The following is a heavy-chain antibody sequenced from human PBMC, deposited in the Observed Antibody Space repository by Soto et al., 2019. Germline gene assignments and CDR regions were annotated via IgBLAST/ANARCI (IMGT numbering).Heavy chain of an antibody. D-gene: IGHD3-10*01. J-gene: IGHJ4*02. CDR1: RFTFNNAW. CDR3: TKDQVRAYFYGSGSYSLFDY. V-gene: IGHV3-15*01. Sequence: GSLLRACAASRFTFNNAWMSWVRQAPGKGLEWVGLIKSKTDGGTTDYAAPVKGRFTISRDDSKNTLYLQMNSLKTEDTAVYYCTKDQVRAYFYGSGSYSLFDYWGQGTLVTVYS. CDR2: IKSKTDGGTT.